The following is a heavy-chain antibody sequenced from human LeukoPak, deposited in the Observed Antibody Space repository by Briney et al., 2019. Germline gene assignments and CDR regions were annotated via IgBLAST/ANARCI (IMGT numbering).Heavy chain of an antibody. CDR2: IYGSGGST. CDR1: GFTFDDYG. Sequence: GGSLRLSCAASGFTFDDYGMSWVRQAPGKGLEWVSGIYGSGGSTYYADSVKGRFTISRDNSKNTLFLQMNSLRAEDTAVYYCAKSRFQATNYDYWGQGTLVTVSS. CDR3: AKSRFQATNYDY. V-gene: IGHV3-23*05. J-gene: IGHJ4*02. D-gene: IGHD4/OR15-4a*01.